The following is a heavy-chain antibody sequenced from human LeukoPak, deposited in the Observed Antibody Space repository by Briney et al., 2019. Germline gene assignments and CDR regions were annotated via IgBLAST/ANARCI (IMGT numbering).Heavy chain of an antibody. V-gene: IGHV3-9*01. CDR1: GFTFDDYA. CDR2: ISWNSGSI. J-gene: IGHJ3*01. CDR3: ARNLGDLPF. Sequence: GGSLRLSCAASGFTFDDYAMHWVRQAPGKGLEWVSGISWNSGSIGYADSVKGRFTISRDNAKNSLYLQMNSLRAEDTAVYYCARNLGDLPFWGQGTMATVSS. D-gene: IGHD2-21*01.